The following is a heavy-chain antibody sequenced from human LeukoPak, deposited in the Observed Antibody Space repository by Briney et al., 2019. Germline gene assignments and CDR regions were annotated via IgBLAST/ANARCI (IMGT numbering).Heavy chain of an antibody. V-gene: IGHV4-59*08. CDR1: GGSISSYY. D-gene: IGHD2-15*01. CDR2: IYYSGST. Sequence: SETLSLTCTVSGGSISSYYWSWIRQPPGKGLEWIGYIYYSGSTNYNPPLKSRVTISVDTSKNQFSLKLSSVTAADTAVYYCARHATEYYYYYGMDVWGQGTTVTVSS. J-gene: IGHJ6*02. CDR3: ARHATEYYYYYGMDV.